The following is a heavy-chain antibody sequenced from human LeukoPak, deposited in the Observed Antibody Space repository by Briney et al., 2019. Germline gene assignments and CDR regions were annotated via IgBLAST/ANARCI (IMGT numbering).Heavy chain of an antibody. Sequence: GESLKISCKGSGYTFTNYWIGWVRQMPGKGLEWMGIIWPSDSDTRYSPSFQGQVTISADKSINTAYLQWSSLKASDTATYFCARRISGYYIDYWGQGTLVTVSS. CDR1: GYTFTNYW. D-gene: IGHD1-26*01. CDR2: IWPSDSDT. V-gene: IGHV5-51*01. J-gene: IGHJ4*02. CDR3: ARRISGYYIDY.